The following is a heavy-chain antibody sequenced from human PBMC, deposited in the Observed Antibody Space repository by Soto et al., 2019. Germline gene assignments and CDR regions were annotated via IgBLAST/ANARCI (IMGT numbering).Heavy chain of an antibody. V-gene: IGHV1-46*01. CDR2: INPSGGST. CDR1: GYTFTSYY. Sequence: ASVKVSCKASGYTFTSYYMHWVRQAPGQGLEWMGIINPSGGSTKYSQKFQGRVTITRDTSASTAYMELSSLTSEDTAVYYCARDLQADYWGQGTLVTVSS. CDR3: ARDLQADY. J-gene: IGHJ4*02.